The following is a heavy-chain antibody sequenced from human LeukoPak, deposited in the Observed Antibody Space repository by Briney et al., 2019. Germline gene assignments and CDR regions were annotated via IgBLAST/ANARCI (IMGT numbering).Heavy chain of an antibody. CDR3: GSWVEVRGVISADAFDI. Sequence: ASVKVSCKASGGTLSSYTISWVRQAPGQGLEWMGRIIPIFGTANYAQKFQGRVTITTDESTSTAYMELSSLRSEDTAVYYCGSWVEVRGVISADAFDIWGQGTMVTVSS. CDR2: IIPIFGTA. CDR1: GGTLSSYT. D-gene: IGHD3-10*01. V-gene: IGHV1-69*05. J-gene: IGHJ3*02.